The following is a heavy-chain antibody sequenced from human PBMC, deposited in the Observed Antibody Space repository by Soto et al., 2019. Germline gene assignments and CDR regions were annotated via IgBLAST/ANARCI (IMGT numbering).Heavy chain of an antibody. CDR3: ATGRVLRYFDWFQGLDY. CDR1: GYTLTELS. J-gene: IGHJ4*02. V-gene: IGHV1-24*01. D-gene: IGHD3-9*01. Sequence: ASVKVSCKVSGYTLTELSMHWVRQAPGKGLEWMGGFDPEDGETIYAQKFQGRVTMTEDTSTDTAYMELSSLRSEDTAVYYCATGRVLRYFDWFQGLDYWGQGTLVTVSS. CDR2: FDPEDGET.